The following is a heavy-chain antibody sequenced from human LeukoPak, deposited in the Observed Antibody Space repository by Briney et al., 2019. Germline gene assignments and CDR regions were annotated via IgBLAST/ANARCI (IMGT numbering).Heavy chain of an antibody. J-gene: IGHJ4*02. Sequence: GGSLRLSCAASGFTFSSYSMNWVRQAPGKGLEWVSSIGSTSFYIYYADSVKGRFTISRDNAKNSLYLQMNSLRVEDTAVFYCARFRTAMQLWKGYYFDYWGQGTLVTVSS. D-gene: IGHD5-18*01. V-gene: IGHV3-21*01. CDR2: IGSTSFYI. CDR3: ARFRTAMQLWKGYYFDY. CDR1: GFTFSSYS.